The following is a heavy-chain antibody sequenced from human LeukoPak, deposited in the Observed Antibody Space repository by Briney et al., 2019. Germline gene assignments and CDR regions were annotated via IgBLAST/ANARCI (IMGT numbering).Heavy chain of an antibody. CDR2: IYYSGST. D-gene: IGHD6-19*01. CDR3: ARSSRAVAGTLDY. CDR1: GASVTSSSYY. J-gene: IGHJ4*02. Sequence: PSETLSLTCTVSGASVTSSSYYWGWIRQPPGKGLEWIGIIYYSGSTYYNPSLKSRVTISVDTSKNQFSLKLSSVTAADTAVYYCARSSRAVAGTLDYWGQGTLVTVSP. V-gene: IGHV4-39*01.